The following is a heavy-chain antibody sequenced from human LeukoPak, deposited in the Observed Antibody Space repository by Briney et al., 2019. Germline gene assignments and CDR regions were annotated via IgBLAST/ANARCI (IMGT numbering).Heavy chain of an antibody. CDR2: IYSGGTT. CDR3: ARDGYGYNYMDV. V-gene: IGHV3-53*01. D-gene: IGHD1-1*01. CDR1: GFTVSRNF. J-gene: IGHJ6*03. Sequence: GGSLRLSCAASGFTVSRNFMSWVRQAPGKGLEWVSVIYSGGTTEYADSVKGRFIISRDNSKNTLYLQMNSLRAEDTAVYYCARDGYGYNYMDVWGKGTTVTVSS.